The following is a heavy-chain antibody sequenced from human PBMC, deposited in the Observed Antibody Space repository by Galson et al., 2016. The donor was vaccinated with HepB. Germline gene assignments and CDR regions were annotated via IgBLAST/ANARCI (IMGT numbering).Heavy chain of an antibody. J-gene: IGHJ4*02. CDR1: GFTFSNAW. CDR3: NTLTPTAAIDY. Sequence: SLRLSCAASGFTFSNAWMNWVRQAPGKGLEWVGRIKGETDGGSTDYAAPVKGRFTISKDDSENTLYLQMNSLKTEDTAVYYCNTLTPTAAIDYWGQGALVTVSS. V-gene: IGHV3-15*01. CDR2: IKGETDGGST. D-gene: IGHD2-2*01.